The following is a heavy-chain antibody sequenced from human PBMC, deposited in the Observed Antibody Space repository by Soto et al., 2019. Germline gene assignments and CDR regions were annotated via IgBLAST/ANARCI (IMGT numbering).Heavy chain of an antibody. D-gene: IGHD6-19*01. J-gene: IGHJ6*01. CDR2: IKTDGSEE. V-gene: IGHV3-7*01. Sequence: GSLRLSCRTSGLTFRTYLMSWVRQAPGKGLEWVANIKTDGSEEYYADSVKGRFTVSRDNSKNTLYLQMNSLRAEDTAVYYCARPLEQWQLGFGMDVWGQGSPVTVSS. CDR3: ARPLEQWQLGFGMDV. CDR1: GLTFRTYL.